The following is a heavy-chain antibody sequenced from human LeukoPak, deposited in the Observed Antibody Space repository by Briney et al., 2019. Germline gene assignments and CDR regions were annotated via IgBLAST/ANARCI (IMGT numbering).Heavy chain of an antibody. J-gene: IGHJ6*02. CDR3: AREDPLWGSGWLGGRRGYGMDV. V-gene: IGHV1-69*04. CDR2: IIPILGIA. CDR1: GGTFSSYA. D-gene: IGHD6-19*01. Sequence: SVKVSCKASGGTFSSYAISWVRQAPGQGLEWMGRIIPILGIANYAQEFQGRVTITADKSTSTAYMELSSLRSEDTAVYYCAREDPLWGSGWLGGRRGYGMDVWGQGTTVTVSS.